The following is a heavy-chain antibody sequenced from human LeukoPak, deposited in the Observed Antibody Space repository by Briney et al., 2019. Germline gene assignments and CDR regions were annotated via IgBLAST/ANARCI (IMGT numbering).Heavy chain of an antibody. D-gene: IGHD1-14*01. V-gene: IGHV4-30-4*08. CDR3: ARAGTSGGLCDY. CDR2: IYYSGST. Sequence: SQTLSLTCTVSGGSISSGDYYWSWIRQPPGKGLEWIGYIYYSGSTYYNPSLKSRVTISVDTSKNQFSLKLSSVTAADTAVYYCARAGTSGGLCDYWGQGILVTVSS. CDR1: GGSISSGDYY. J-gene: IGHJ4*02.